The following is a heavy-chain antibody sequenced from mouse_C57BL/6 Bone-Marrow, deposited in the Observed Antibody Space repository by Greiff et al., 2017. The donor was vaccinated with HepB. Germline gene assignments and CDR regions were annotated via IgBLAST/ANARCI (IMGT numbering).Heavy chain of an antibody. D-gene: IGHD2-3*01. CDR2: ISNGGGST. CDR1: GFTFSDYY. Sequence: EVMLVESGGGLVQPGGSLKLSCAASGFTFSDYYMYWVRQTPEKRLEWVAYISNGGGSTYYPDTVKGRFTISRDNAKNTLYLQMSRLKSEDTAMYYCARQDDGYLYAMDYWGQGTSVTVSS. V-gene: IGHV5-12*01. CDR3: ARQDDGYLYAMDY. J-gene: IGHJ4*01.